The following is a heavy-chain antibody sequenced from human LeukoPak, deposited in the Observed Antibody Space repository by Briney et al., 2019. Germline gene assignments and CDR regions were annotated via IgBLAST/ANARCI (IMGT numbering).Heavy chain of an antibody. CDR2: IIPIFGTA. Sequence: GASVKVSCKASGGTFSSYAISWVRQAPGQGLEWMGRIIPIFGTANYAQKFQGRVTITTDESTSTAYMELSSLRSEDTAVYYCSSSNDLATNKFDYWGQGTLVTVSS. CDR3: SSSNDLATNKFDY. J-gene: IGHJ4*02. V-gene: IGHV1-69*05. D-gene: IGHD5-24*01. CDR1: GGTFSSYA.